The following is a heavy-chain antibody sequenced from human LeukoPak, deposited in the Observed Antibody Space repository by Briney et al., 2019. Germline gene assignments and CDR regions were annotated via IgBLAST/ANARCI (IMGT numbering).Heavy chain of an antibody. V-gene: IGHV4-38-2*02. Sequence: SETLSLTCTVSGYSTSSGYYWSWIRQPPGKGLEWIGEINHSGSTNYNPSLKSRDTISVDTSTNQFSLRLCSLTAADTAVYYCARGDTTSAVAGTMNWFDPWGQGTLVTVSS. D-gene: IGHD6-19*01. CDR1: GYSTSSGYY. J-gene: IGHJ5*02. CDR2: INHSGST. CDR3: ARGDTTSAVAGTMNWFDP.